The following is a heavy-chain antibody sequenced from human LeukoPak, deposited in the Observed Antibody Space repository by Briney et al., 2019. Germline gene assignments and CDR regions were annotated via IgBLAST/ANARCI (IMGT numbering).Heavy chain of an antibody. J-gene: IGHJ5*02. CDR3: ARHSSSTSCYFLP. Sequence: SETLSLTCTVSGGSISSSNYYWGWIRQPPGKGLEWIGSIYYSGSTYYNPSLKSRVTISVDTSKNQFSLKLSSVTAADTAVYYCARHSSSTSCYFLPWGQGTLVTVSP. CDR2: IYYSGST. V-gene: IGHV4-39*01. D-gene: IGHD2-2*01. CDR1: GGSISSSNYY.